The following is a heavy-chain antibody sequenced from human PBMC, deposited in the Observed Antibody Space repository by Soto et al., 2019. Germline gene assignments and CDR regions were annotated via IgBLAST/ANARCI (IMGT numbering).Heavy chain of an antibody. Sequence: GSLRLSCAASGFTFSDYYMSWIRQAPGKGLEWVSYISGSGSTIYYADSVKGRFTISRDNSKNTLHLQMNSLRAEDTAVYYCARDRGILWFGELLGYYYYGMDVWGQGTTVTVSS. V-gene: IGHV3-11*04. J-gene: IGHJ6*02. CDR2: ISGSGSTI. CDR1: GFTFSDYY. D-gene: IGHD3-10*01. CDR3: ARDRGILWFGELLGYYYYGMDV.